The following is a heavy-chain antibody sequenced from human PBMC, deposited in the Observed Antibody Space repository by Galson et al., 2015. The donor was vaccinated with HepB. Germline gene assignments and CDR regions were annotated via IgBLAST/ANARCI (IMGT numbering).Heavy chain of an antibody. CDR1: GYIFSTFG. D-gene: IGHD3-16*01. J-gene: IGHJ3*01. V-gene: IGHV1-18*01. Sequence: SVKVSCKASGYIFSTFGINWVRLAPGQGLEWMGRINTDNGNTESAQKFLDRVTMTSDRSTTTAYLELRGLRSDDTAVYYCARHATPFGQTNALDVWGQGTMVTVSA. CDR2: INTDNGNT. CDR3: ARHATPFGQTNALDV.